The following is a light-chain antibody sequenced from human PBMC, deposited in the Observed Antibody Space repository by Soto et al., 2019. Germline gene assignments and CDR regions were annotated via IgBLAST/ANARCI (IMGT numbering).Light chain of an antibody. CDR1: SSDIGSYKF. Sequence: QSALTQPASVSGSPGQSITISCTGTSSDIGSYKFVSWFQQHPGKVPKLIIYEGTERPSGVSNRFSASKSGNTASLTISGLQPEDEADYYCCSYAGPSTIFGGGTQLTVL. CDR3: CSYAGPSTI. J-gene: IGLJ2*01. V-gene: IGLV2-23*01. CDR2: EGT.